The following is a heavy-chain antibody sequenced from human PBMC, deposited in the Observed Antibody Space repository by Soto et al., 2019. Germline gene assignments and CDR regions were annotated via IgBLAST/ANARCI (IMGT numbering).Heavy chain of an antibody. D-gene: IGHD5-12*01. CDR1: GDSISSGDYY. J-gene: IGHJ4*02. Sequence: PSETLSLTCTVSGDSISSGDYYWTWIRQPPGKGLEWIGYIYFTGSTYYNPSLQSRVTISVETSKNQVSLKLTSLTAADTAVYYCTTVFRGYDGFDYWGQGTLVTVSS. V-gene: IGHV4-30-4*01. CDR3: TTVFRGYDGFDY. CDR2: IYFTGST.